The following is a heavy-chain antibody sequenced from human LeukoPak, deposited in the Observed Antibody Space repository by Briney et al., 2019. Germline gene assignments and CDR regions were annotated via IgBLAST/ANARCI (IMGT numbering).Heavy chain of an antibody. CDR2: IYTSGST. CDR1: GGSISSYY. CDR3: ARHGLGQSVVVVPAAAGYNWFDP. V-gene: IGHV4-4*07. J-gene: IGHJ5*02. D-gene: IGHD2-2*01. Sequence: PSETLSLTCTVSGGSISSYYWSWIRQPAGKGLEWIGRIYTSGSTNYNPSLKSRVTMSVDTSKNQFSLKLSSVTAADTAVYYCARHGLGQSVVVVPAAAGYNWFDPWGQGTLVTVSS.